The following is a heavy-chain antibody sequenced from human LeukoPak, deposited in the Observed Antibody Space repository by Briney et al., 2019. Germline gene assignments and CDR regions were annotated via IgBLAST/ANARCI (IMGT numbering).Heavy chain of an antibody. CDR1: GFTFSNAW. Sequence: GGSLRLSCVVSGFTFSNAWMTWVRQAPGKGLEWVANIKQDGSEKYYVDSVKGRFTISRDNAKNSLYLQMNSLRAEGTAVYYCARDLRYSYYWGQGTLATVSS. CDR2: IKQDGSEK. J-gene: IGHJ4*02. D-gene: IGHD2-15*01. V-gene: IGHV3-7*01. CDR3: ARDLRYSYY.